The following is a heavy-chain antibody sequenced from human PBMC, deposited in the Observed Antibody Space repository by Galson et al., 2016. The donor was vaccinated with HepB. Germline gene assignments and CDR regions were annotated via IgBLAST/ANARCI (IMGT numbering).Heavy chain of an antibody. D-gene: IGHD4-17*01. Sequence: SLRLSCAASGFTFSSYGMHWVRQAPGKGLEWVAVLSYDGSNKYYGDSVGGRFTISRDNSKNTLYLQMNSLRPEDTAVYYCAKDLMTTVTRGEYGVDVWGQGTTVTVSS. CDR1: GFTFSSYG. J-gene: IGHJ6*02. CDR2: LSYDGSNK. V-gene: IGHV3-30*18. CDR3: AKDLMTTVTRGEYGVDV.